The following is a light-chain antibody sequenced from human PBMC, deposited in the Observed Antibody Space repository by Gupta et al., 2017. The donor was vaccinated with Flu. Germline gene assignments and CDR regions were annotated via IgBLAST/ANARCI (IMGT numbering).Light chain of an antibody. J-gene: IGKJ1*01. CDR2: GAS. Sequence: EIVMTQSPATLSVSPGERATLSCRASQSVSSNLAWYQQKPGQAPRLLIYGASTRATEFTLTISSLQSEDFAVYYCQQYNNWPAWTFGQGTKVEIK. CDR1: QSVSSN. V-gene: IGKV3-15*01. CDR3: QQYNNWPAWT.